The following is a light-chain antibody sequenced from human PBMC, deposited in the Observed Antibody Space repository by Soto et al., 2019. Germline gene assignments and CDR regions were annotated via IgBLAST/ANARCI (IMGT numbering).Light chain of an antibody. CDR1: SPNIGNNY. J-gene: IGLJ3*02. CDR2: ENS. CDR3: GTWDSSLSLWV. V-gene: IGLV1-51*02. Sequence: QSVLTQPPSVSAAPGQQVTISCSGSSPNIGNNYVSWYQQLPGTAPKLLIYENSKRPSGIPDRFSGSKSGTSATLGITGLQTGDEADYYCGTWDSSLSLWVFGGGTQLTVL.